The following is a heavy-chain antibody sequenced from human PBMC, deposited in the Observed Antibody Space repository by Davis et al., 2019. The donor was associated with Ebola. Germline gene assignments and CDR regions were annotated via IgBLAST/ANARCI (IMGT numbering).Heavy chain of an antibody. V-gene: IGHV3-66*01. CDR1: GFTVSSNY. Sequence: GGSLRLSCAASGFTVSSNYMSWVRQAPGKGLEWVSVIYSGGSTYYADSVKGRFTISRDNSKNTLYLQMNSLRAEDTAVYYCARGGGIVLVVYAMMVGEGTRTVLDYWGQGTLVTVSS. J-gene: IGHJ4*02. CDR2: IYSGGST. D-gene: IGHD2-8*02. CDR3: ARGGGIVLVVYAMMVGEGTRTVLDY.